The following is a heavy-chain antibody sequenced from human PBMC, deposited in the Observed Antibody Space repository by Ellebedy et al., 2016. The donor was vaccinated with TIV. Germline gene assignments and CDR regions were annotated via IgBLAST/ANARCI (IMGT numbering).Heavy chain of an antibody. Sequence: SETLSLXCTVSGGSISSYYWSWIWQPAGKGLEWIGYIYYSRGTNYNPSLKGRVTISIDTSRKQFSLKLKSMTAADTAVYYCATQGGRLPGYSWFDPWGQGTLVTVSS. V-gene: IGHV4-59*08. CDR1: GGSISSYY. CDR3: ATQGGRLPGYSWFDP. J-gene: IGHJ5*02. CDR2: IYYSRGT. D-gene: IGHD5-18*01.